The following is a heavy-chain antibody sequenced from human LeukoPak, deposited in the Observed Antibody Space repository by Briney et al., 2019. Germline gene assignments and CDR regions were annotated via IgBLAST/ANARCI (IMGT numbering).Heavy chain of an antibody. CDR1: GYSFTSYW. J-gene: IGHJ6*02. CDR2: IYPDDSDT. V-gene: IGHV5-51*01. Sequence: GESLKISCKGSGYSFTSYWIGWVRQMPGKGLEWMGIIYPDDSDTRYSPPSQGQVTITPDKSISTAYLQWSSLKASDTAMYYCASGRYVSIYYGMDVWGQGTTVTVSS. CDR3: ASGRYVSIYYGMDV. D-gene: IGHD1-26*01.